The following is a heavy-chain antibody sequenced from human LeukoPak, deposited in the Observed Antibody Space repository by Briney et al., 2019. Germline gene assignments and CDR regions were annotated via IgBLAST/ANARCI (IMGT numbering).Heavy chain of an antibody. D-gene: IGHD6-6*01. CDR1: GFTFDDYV. J-gene: IGHJ6*02. V-gene: IGHV3-9*01. Sequence: GGSLRLSCAASGFTFDDYVMHWVRQAPGKGLEWVSGISWNSGSIGYADSVKGRFTISRDNAKNSLYLQMNSLRAEDTALYYCAKDMDKYSSSSDYYYYYGMDVWGQGTTVTVSS. CDR2: ISWNSGSI. CDR3: AKDMDKYSSSSDYYYYYGMDV.